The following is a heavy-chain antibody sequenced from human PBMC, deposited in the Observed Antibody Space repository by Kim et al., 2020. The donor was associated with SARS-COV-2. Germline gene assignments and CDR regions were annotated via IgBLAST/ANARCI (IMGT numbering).Heavy chain of an antibody. CDR3: ARALGGRYYSGLDY. J-gene: IGHJ4*02. CDR2: ISYDGSNK. Sequence: GGSLRLSCAASGFTFNNYAMHWVRQAPGKGLEWVAVISYDGSNKYYADSVKGRFTISRDNSKNTLYLQVNSLRADDTAVYYSARALGGRYYSGLDYWGQGTLVTVSS. D-gene: IGHD1-26*01. CDR1: GFTFNNYA. V-gene: IGHV3-30*04.